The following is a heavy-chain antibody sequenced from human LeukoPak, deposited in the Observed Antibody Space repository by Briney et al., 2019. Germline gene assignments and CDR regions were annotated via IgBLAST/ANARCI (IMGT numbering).Heavy chain of an antibody. V-gene: IGHV3-23*01. CDR3: ARGVGASSSCFFDC. D-gene: IGHD1-26*01. Sequence: GGSLRLSCGASGLTFSTYAMTWVRQAPGRGLQWLSAISASCQTTYYADSVKGRFTISRDNSRNTLYLQMNSLRAEDTAIYYCARGVGASSSCFFDCWGQGTLVTVSS. CDR2: ISASCQTT. CDR1: GLTFSTYA. J-gene: IGHJ4*02.